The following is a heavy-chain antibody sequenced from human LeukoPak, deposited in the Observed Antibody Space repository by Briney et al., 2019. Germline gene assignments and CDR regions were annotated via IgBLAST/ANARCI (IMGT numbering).Heavy chain of an antibody. D-gene: IGHD6-19*01. Sequence: PSETLSLTCTVSGGSISSYYWSWLRQPPGKGLEWIGYIYYSGSTNYNPSLKSPVTISVDTSKNQFSLKLSSVTAADTAVYYCARDEAGNIDPWGQGTLVTVSS. CDR1: GGSISSYY. V-gene: IGHV4-59*01. CDR2: IYYSGST. CDR3: ARDEAGNIDP. J-gene: IGHJ5*02.